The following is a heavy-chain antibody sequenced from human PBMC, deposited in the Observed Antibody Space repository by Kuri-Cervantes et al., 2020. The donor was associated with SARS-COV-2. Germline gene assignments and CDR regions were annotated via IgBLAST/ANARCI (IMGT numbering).Heavy chain of an antibody. CDR1: GFTVSSNY. V-gene: IGHV3-66*01. CDR2: IYSGGST. Sequence: GGSLRLSCAASGFTVSSNYMSWVRQAPGKGLEWVSVIYSGGSTYYADSVKGRFTISRDNSKNTLYLQMNSLRAEDTAVYYCARDLFSGTSCYDYWGQGTLVTVSS. D-gene: IGHD2-2*01. J-gene: IGHJ4*02. CDR3: ARDLFSGTSCYDY.